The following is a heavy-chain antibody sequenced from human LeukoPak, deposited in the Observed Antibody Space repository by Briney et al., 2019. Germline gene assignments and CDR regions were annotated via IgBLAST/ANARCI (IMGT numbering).Heavy chain of an antibody. D-gene: IGHD4-17*01. CDR3: ARDHRGDYVDY. CDR2: ISGSGGST. Sequence: GGSLRLSCAASGFTFSSYAMSWVRQAPGKGLEWVSAISGSGGSTYYADSVKGRFTISRDNAKNLLYLQMNSLRAEDTAAYYCARDHRGDYVDYWGQGTLVTVSS. V-gene: IGHV3-23*01. CDR1: GFTFSSYA. J-gene: IGHJ4*02.